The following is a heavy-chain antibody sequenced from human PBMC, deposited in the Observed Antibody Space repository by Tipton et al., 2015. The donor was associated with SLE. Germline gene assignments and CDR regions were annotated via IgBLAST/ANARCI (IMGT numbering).Heavy chain of an antibody. D-gene: IGHD3-22*01. CDR1: GGSISSYY. J-gene: IGHJ3*02. Sequence: TLSLTCTVSGGSISSYYWSWIRQHPGKGLEWIGYIYYSGSTYYNPSLKSRVTISVDTSKNQFSLKLSSVTAADTAVYYCARANNGYSAFDIWGQGTMVTVSS. CDR2: IYYSGST. V-gene: IGHV4-31*03. CDR3: ARANNGYSAFDI.